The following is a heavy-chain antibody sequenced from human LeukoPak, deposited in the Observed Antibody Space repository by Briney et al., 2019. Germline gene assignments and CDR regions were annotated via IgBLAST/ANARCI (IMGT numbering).Heavy chain of an antibody. Sequence: ASVKVSCKASGYTFTSYYIHWVRQAPGQGLEWMGIISPSVGTTTYAQKLEDRVTMTRDTTTTTVYMEVRSLRSEDTAVYYCARIGDYGSGSEGFDPWGQGTLVTVSS. CDR1: GYTFTSYY. V-gene: IGHV1-46*04. CDR3: ARIGDYGSGSEGFDP. D-gene: IGHD3-10*01. J-gene: IGHJ5*02. CDR2: ISPSVGTT.